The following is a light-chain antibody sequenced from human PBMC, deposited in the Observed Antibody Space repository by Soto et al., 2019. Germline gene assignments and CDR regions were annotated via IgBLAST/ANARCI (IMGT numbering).Light chain of an antibody. V-gene: IGLV1-44*01. CDR3: GTWDSSLSAWV. J-gene: IGLJ3*02. Sequence: QSVLTQPPSASATPGQRVTISCSGSSSNIGSYSVNWYQQLPGTAPKLLMYSDNQRPSGVPDRFSGSKSGTSASLAISGLQSEDEADYYCGTWDSSLSAWVFGGGTKLTVL. CDR1: SSNIGSYS. CDR2: SDN.